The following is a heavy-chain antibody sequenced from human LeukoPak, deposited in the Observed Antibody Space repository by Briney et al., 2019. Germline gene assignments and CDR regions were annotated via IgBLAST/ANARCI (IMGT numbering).Heavy chain of an antibody. CDR2: ISSSSSYI. CDR3: ARDRVTGTTAVSDY. V-gene: IGHV3-21*01. D-gene: IGHD1-20*01. CDR1: GFTFSSYS. Sequence: GGSLRLSCAASGFTFSSYSMNWVRQAPGKGLEWVSSISSSSSYIYYADSVKGRFTIPRDNAKNSLYLQMNSLRAEDTAVYYCARDRVTGTTAVSDYWGQGTLVTVSS. J-gene: IGHJ4*02.